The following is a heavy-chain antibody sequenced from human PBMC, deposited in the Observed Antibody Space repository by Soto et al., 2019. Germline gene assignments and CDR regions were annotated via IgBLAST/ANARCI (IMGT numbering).Heavy chain of an antibody. V-gene: IGHV3-11*05. CDR3: ARPQGGGYDLNY. CDR2: ITRSSTYT. CDR1: GFTFSDYY. Sequence: QVQLVESGGGLVKPGGSLRLSCAASGFTFSDYYMSWIRQAPGKGLEWVSYITRSSTYTNYADSVKGRFNISRDNAKNSLYLQMNSLRAEDTAVYYCARPQGGGYDLNYWGQGTLVTVSS. D-gene: IGHD5-12*01. J-gene: IGHJ4*02.